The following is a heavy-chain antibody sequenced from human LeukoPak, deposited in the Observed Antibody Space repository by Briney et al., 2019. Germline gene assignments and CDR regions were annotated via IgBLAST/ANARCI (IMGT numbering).Heavy chain of an antibody. CDR3: TTMTTVTPRLHPKDYYYYMDV. Sequence: GGSLRLSCAASGFTFNNAWMSWVRQSPGKGLEWVGRIKSKTDGGTTDYAAPVNGRITISRDDSKNTLYLQMNSLKTEDTAVYYCTTMTTVTPRLHPKDYYYYMDVWGKGTTVTVSS. V-gene: IGHV3-15*01. D-gene: IGHD4-17*01. J-gene: IGHJ6*03. CDR2: IKSKTDGGTT. CDR1: GFTFNNAW.